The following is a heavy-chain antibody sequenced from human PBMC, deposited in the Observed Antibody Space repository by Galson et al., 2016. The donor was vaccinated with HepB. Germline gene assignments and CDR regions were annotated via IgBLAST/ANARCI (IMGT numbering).Heavy chain of an antibody. Sequence: SLRLSCAASGLSFRSYGMHWVRQAPGKGLEWVAAISYDGSNKYYGGSVKGRFTISRDNSKNTLYLQMNSLRAEDTAVYYCAKDVYKLAHCGGDCYSAPFDYWGQGTLVTVSS. J-gene: IGHJ4*02. CDR1: GLSFRSYG. CDR3: AKDVYKLAHCGGDCYSAPFDY. D-gene: IGHD2-21*01. V-gene: IGHV3-30*18. CDR2: ISYDGSNK.